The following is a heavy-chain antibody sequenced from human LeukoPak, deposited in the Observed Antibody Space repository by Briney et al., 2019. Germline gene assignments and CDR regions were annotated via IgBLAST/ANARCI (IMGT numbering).Heavy chain of an antibody. V-gene: IGHV3-21*01. CDR1: GFTFSSYS. D-gene: IGHD1-26*01. CDR2: ISSSSSYI. Sequence: PGGSLRLSCAASGFTFSSYSMNWVRQAPGKGLEWVSSISSSSSYIYYADSVKGRFTISRDNAKNSLYLQMNSLRAEDTAVYYCARVKWEARRDAFDIWGQGTMVTVSS. CDR3: ARVKWEARRDAFDI. J-gene: IGHJ3*02.